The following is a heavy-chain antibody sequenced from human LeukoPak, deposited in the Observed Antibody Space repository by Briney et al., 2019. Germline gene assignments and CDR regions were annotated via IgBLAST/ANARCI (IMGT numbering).Heavy chain of an antibody. CDR1: GYTFTNYD. D-gene: IGHD4-17*01. V-gene: IGHV1-8*01. Sequence: ASVRVSCKGSGYTFTNYDINLVRQATGQGFEWMGWMNPDSGNTGYGQKFQGRLTMTRDASISTAYMELSSLRSEDTAFYYCTRGPYAYSQYWGQGTLVTVSS. J-gene: IGHJ1*01. CDR3: TRGPYAYSQY. CDR2: MNPDSGNT.